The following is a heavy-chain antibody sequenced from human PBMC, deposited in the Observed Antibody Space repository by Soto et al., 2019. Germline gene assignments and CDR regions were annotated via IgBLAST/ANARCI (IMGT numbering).Heavy chain of an antibody. J-gene: IGHJ6*02. V-gene: IGHV5-51*01. CDR3: ARHGGYCTNGVCSYVNYGMDV. CDR2: IDPGDSDT. D-gene: IGHD2-8*01. CDR1: GYSFTSYW. Sequence: EVQLVQSGAEVKKPGESLKISCKGSGYSFTSYWIGWVRQMPGKGLEWMGIIDPGDSDTRYSPSFQGQVTISADKSISTAYLQWSSLKASDTAMYYCARHGGYCTNGVCSYVNYGMDVWGQGTTVTVSS.